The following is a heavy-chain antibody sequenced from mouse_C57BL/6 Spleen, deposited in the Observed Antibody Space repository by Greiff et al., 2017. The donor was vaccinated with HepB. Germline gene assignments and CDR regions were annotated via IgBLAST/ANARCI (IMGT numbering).Heavy chain of an antibody. V-gene: IGHV1-85*01. CDR2: IYPRDGST. Sequence: QVQLQQSGPELVKPGASVKLSCKASGYTFTSYDINWVKQRPGQGLEWIGWIYPRDGSTKYNEKFKGKATLTVDTSSSTAYMELHSLTSEDSAVYFCARRPYYGDDEAYYYAMDYWGQGTSVTVSS. CDR1: GYTFTSYD. J-gene: IGHJ4*01. CDR3: ARRPYYGDDEAYYYAMDY. D-gene: IGHD2-9*01.